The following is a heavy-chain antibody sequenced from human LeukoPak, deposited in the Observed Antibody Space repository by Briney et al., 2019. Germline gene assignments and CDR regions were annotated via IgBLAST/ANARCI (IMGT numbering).Heavy chain of an antibody. CDR1: GFTFSNAW. CDR2: IKSKTDGGTT. D-gene: IGHD3-16*02. V-gene: IGHV3-15*01. J-gene: IGHJ4*02. CDR3: TTEYDYVWGSYRYILSLDY. Sequence: PGGSLRLSCAASGFTFSNAWMSWVRQAPGKGLEWVGRIKSKTDGGTTDYAAPVKGRFTISRDDSQNTLYLQMNSLKTEDTAVYYCTTEYDYVWGSYRYILSLDYWGQGTLVTVSS.